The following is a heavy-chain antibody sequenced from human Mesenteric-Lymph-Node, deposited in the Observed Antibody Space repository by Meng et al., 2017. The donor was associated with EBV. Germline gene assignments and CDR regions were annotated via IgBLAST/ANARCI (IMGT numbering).Heavy chain of an antibody. D-gene: IGHD4-11*01. CDR3: VRKGYSDYGRDH. Sequence: QGERVEAGGGVVQPGRSLRLSCAASGFTFSNHGMHWVRQAPGKGLEWVSMISYDGSDKYYTDSVEGRFTISRDNSENTLYLEMNSLRPEDTALYHCVRKGYSDYGRDHWGQGTLVTVSS. CDR1: GFTFSNHG. J-gene: IGHJ4*02. V-gene: IGHV3-30*03. CDR2: ISYDGSDK.